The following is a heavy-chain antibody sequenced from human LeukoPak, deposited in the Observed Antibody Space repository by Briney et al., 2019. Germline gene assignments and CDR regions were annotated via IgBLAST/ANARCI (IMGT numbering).Heavy chain of an antibody. D-gene: IGHD2-2*02. V-gene: IGHV1-18*01. CDR1: GYTFTSYG. CDR2: ISAYDGNT. Sequence: ASVKVSCKASGYTFTSYGISWVRQAPGQGLEWMGWISAYDGNTKYAQNLQSRVTMTTDISTSKAYMELRSPRSDDTAVYYCARPGADCGSAGCYTYPYYGLDVWGQGTMVTVSS. J-gene: IGHJ6*02. CDR3: ARPGADCGSAGCYTYPYYGLDV.